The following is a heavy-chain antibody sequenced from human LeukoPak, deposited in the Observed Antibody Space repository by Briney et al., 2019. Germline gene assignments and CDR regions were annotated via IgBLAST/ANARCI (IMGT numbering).Heavy chain of an antibody. CDR1: GFTFSSYW. CDR3: ARGSYDVSFGYY. Sequence: PGGSLRLSCAASGFTFSSYWMHWVRQAPGKGLVWVSRINSDGSNTNYADSVRGRFTISRDNAKNTLYLQMNSLRAEDSAVYYCARGSYDVSFGYYWGQGTLVTVSS. D-gene: IGHD5-12*01. J-gene: IGHJ4*02. V-gene: IGHV3-74*01. CDR2: INSDGSNT.